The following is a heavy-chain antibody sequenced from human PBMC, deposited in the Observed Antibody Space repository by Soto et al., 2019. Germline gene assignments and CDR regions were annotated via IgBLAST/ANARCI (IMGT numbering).Heavy chain of an antibody. J-gene: IGHJ6*02. Sequence: EVQLLESGGGLVQPGGSLRLSCAASGFTFSSYAMSWVRQAPGKGLEWVSAISGSGGSTYYADSVKGRFTISRDNSKNALNSQMNSLIDEASAVYYCAKHTPPPHGGDIVVVPAAISYYYYYGMDVWGQGTTVTVSS. D-gene: IGHD2-2*01. CDR3: AKHTPPPHGGDIVVVPAAISYYYYYGMDV. V-gene: IGHV3-23*01. CDR1: GFTFSSYA. CDR2: ISGSGGST.